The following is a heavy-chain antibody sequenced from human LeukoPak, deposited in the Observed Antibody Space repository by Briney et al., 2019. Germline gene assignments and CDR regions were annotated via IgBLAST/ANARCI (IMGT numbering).Heavy chain of an antibody. J-gene: IGHJ4*02. CDR2: IFTAGST. CDR3: ARDGLLAARPIDY. Sequence: GGSLRLSCAASGFTVSSNYMSWVRQAPGKGLEWVSVIFTAGSTFYADSVKGRFNISRDNSKNTLYLQMNSLRAEDTAVYYCARDGLLAARPIDYWGQGTLVTVSS. CDR1: GFTVSSNY. D-gene: IGHD6-6*01. V-gene: IGHV3-66*01.